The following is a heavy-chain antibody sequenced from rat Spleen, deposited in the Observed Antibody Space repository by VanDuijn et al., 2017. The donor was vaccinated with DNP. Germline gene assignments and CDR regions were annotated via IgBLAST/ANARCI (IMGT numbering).Heavy chain of an antibody. CDR3: VRHQTTPYFDY. V-gene: IGHV5-7*01. Sequence: EVQLVESGGGLVQPGRSLKLSCAASGFTFSDYNMAWVRQAPKKGLEWVATISYDGSRTYHRDSVKGRFTISRDNAKSTLYLQMDSLRSEDTATYYCVRHQTTPYFDYWGQGVMVTVSS. D-gene: IGHD1-10*01. CDR2: ISYDGSRT. CDR1: GFTFSDYN. J-gene: IGHJ2*01.